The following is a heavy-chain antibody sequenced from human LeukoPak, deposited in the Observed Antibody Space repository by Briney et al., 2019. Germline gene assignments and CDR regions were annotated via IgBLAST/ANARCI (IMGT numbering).Heavy chain of an antibody. CDR1: GYSISSGYY. Sequence: SETLSLTCTVSGYSISSGYYWGWIRQPPGKGLEWIGSIYHSGSTYYNPSLKSRVTISVDTSKNQFSLKLSSVTAADTAVYYCARDRSGYDLPTDYWGQGTLVTVSS. CDR2: IYHSGST. V-gene: IGHV4-38-2*02. CDR3: ARDRSGYDLPTDY. J-gene: IGHJ4*02. D-gene: IGHD5-12*01.